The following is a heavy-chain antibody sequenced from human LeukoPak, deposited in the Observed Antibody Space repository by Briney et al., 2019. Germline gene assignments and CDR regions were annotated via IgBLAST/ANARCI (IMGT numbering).Heavy chain of an antibody. J-gene: IGHJ4*02. Sequence: SETLSLTCAVCGGSFSGYYWSWIRQPPGKGLEWIGEINHSGSTNYNPSLKSRVTISVDTSKNQFSLKLSSVTAADTAVYYCARGPSRYSSGWYNLRFDYWGQGTLVTVSS. CDR2: INHSGST. V-gene: IGHV4-34*01. CDR3: ARGPSRYSSGWYNLRFDY. D-gene: IGHD6-19*01. CDR1: GGSFSGYY.